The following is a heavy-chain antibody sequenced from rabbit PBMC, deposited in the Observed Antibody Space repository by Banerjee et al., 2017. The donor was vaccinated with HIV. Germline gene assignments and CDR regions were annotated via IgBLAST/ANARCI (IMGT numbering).Heavy chain of an antibody. CDR3: ASRYAGYAGLDL. J-gene: IGHJ3*01. CDR2: IYAGIGGNT. Sequence: QSLEESGGDLVKPGASLTLTCTASGFTISSSYYMCWVRQASGKGLEWIACIYAGIGGNTYYASWAKGRFTISKTSSTTVTLQMTSLTAADTATYFCASRYAGYAGLDLWGQGTLVTVS. D-gene: IGHD7-1*01. CDR1: GFTISSSYY. V-gene: IGHV1S40*01.